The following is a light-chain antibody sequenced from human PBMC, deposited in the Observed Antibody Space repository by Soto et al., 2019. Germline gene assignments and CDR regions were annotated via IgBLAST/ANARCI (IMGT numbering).Light chain of an antibody. CDR3: SSLAGTFYV. V-gene: IGLV2-8*01. Sequence: QSVLTQPPSASGSPGQSVTISCTGTSGDVGYYDYVSWYQQHPGKVPRLMIYEVNKRPSGVPDRFSGSKSGNTASLTVSGLQPEDEADYYCSSLAGTFYVSGTGTKVTVL. CDR2: EVN. J-gene: IGLJ1*01. CDR1: SGDVGYYDY.